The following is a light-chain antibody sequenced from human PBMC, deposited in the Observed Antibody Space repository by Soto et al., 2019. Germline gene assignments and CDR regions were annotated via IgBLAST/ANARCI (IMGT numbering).Light chain of an antibody. J-gene: IGKJ1*01. Sequence: DIQMTQSPSSLSASVGDRVSISCRASQSISSYLNWYQQKPGKAPKLLIYAASSLQSGVPSRFSGSGSGTEFTLTISSLQPDDFATYYCQQSYSTPPTFGQGTKVDNK. CDR2: AAS. V-gene: IGKV1-39*01. CDR1: QSISSY. CDR3: QQSYSTPPT.